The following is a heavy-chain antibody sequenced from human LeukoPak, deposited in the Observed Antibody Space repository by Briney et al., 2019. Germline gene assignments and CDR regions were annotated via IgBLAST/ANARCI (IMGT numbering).Heavy chain of an antibody. D-gene: IGHD3-22*01. Sequence: ASVKVSCKASGYIFTNYYLNWVRQAPGQGLEWMGVINPVGGVTTYAQRFQGRVTMTRDTSTSTFDMELSSLKSEDTAVYYCARLWSYYDNSGFFEDYWGQGTLVTVSS. J-gene: IGHJ4*02. CDR2: INPVGGVT. CDR1: GYIFTNYY. V-gene: IGHV1-46*01. CDR3: ARLWSYYDNSGFFEDY.